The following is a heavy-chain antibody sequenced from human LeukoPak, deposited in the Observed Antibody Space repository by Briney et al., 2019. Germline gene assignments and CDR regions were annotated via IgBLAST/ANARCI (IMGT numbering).Heavy chain of an antibody. V-gene: IGHV3-21*04. CDR1: GFTFGSYS. D-gene: IGHD3-10*01. Sequence: PGGSLRLSCAASGFTFGSYSMTWVRQAPGKGLEWVSSISSSSSYIYYADSVKGRFTISRDNAKNSLYLQMNSLRAEDTAVYYCAKDGDTMAPGNFDYWGQGTLVTVSS. J-gene: IGHJ4*02. CDR2: ISSSSSYI. CDR3: AKDGDTMAPGNFDY.